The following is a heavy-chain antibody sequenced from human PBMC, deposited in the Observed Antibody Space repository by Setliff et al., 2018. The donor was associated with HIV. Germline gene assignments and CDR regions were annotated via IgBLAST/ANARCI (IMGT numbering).Heavy chain of an antibody. Sequence: PSETLSLTCAVSGASISSTNWWTWVRQSPGEGLEWIGEIYHSGTIYYNPSLKSRVTISLDKSNNQFSLSLRSVTAADTAVYYCASSRGFYALPSWGQGTLVTVSS. CDR3: ASSRGFYALPS. V-gene: IGHV4-4*02. CDR2: IYHSGTI. J-gene: IGHJ5*02. CDR1: GASISSTNW. D-gene: IGHD3-22*01.